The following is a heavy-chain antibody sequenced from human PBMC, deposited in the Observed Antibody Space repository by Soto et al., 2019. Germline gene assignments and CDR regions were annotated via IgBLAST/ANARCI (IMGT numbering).Heavy chain of an antibody. CDR2: ISGSGGST. D-gene: IGHD2-8*01. J-gene: IGHJ5*02. Sequence: EVQLLESGGGLVQPGGSLRLSCAASGFTFSSYAMSWVRQAPGKGLEWVSAISGSGGSTYYADSVKGRFTISRDNSKNTLYLQMNSLRAEETAVYYCAKDRWDCTNGVCYSGWFDPWGQGTLVTVSS. V-gene: IGHV3-23*01. CDR3: AKDRWDCTNGVCYSGWFDP. CDR1: GFTFSSYA.